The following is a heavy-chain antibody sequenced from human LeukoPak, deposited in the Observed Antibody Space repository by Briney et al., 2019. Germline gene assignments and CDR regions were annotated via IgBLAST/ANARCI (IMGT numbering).Heavy chain of an antibody. Sequence: SETLSLTCIVSGGSINRFYWSWIRQPPGEGLEWIGNIYYSGSANYNPSLKSRVTISVDTSKNQFSLKLTSVTAADTAVYYCARAGIWSGYYTFDYWGQGTLVTVSS. CDR3: ARAGIWSGYYTFDY. J-gene: IGHJ4*02. V-gene: IGHV4-59*01. D-gene: IGHD3-3*01. CDR1: GGSINRFY. CDR2: IYYSGSA.